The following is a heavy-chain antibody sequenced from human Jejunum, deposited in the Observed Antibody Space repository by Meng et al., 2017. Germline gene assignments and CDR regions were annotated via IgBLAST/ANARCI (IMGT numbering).Heavy chain of an antibody. J-gene: IGHJ4*02. CDR3: TKSGDGYKVNY. CDR2: ISYTGSA. V-gene: IGHV4-31*03. D-gene: IGHD5-24*01. Sequence: SQTLSLTCTVSGGSISSDGNYWTWIRQHPGEGLEWIGYISYTGSAYYNPSLKNRVTISVDTSKNHWSLNLNSVTAADTALYYCTKSGDGYKVNYWGQGTLVTVSS. CDR1: GGSISSDGNY.